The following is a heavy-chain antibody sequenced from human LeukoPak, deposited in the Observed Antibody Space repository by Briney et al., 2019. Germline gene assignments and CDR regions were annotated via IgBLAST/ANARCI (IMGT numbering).Heavy chain of an antibody. D-gene: IGHD2-2*01. J-gene: IGHJ5*02. CDR2: ISAYNGNT. V-gene: IGHV1-18*01. CDR1: GYTFTSYG. CDR3: ATSFYCSSTSCLNWFDP. Sequence: ASVTVSCSASGYTFTSYGISWVRQAPGQGLEWMGWISAYNGNTNYAQKLQGRVTMTEDTSTDTAYMELSSLRSEDTAVYYCATSFYCSSTSCLNWFDPWGQGTLVTVSS.